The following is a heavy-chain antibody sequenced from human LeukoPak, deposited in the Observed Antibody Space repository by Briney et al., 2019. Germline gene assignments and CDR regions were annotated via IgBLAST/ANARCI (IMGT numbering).Heavy chain of an antibody. CDR2: INHSGST. CDR1: GGFFSGYY. D-gene: IGHD2-15*01. V-gene: IGHV4-34*01. J-gene: IGHJ4*02. CDR3: ARGRRSPVHCSGGGCYSGFDY. Sequence: SETLSLTCAVYGGFFSGYYWSWIRQPPGKGLEWIGEINHSGSTNYNPSLKSRVTISVDTSKNQFSLKLSSVTAADTAVYYCARGRRSPVHCSGGGCYSGFDYWGQGTLVTVSS.